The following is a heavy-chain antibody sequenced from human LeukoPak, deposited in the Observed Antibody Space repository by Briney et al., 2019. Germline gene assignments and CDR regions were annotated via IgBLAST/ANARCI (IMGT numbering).Heavy chain of an antibody. CDR1: GGSISSSSYY. V-gene: IGHV4-39*07. CDR3: ARARYCSSTSCYPFDY. J-gene: IGHJ4*02. Sequence: SETLSLTCTVSGGSISSSSYYWGWIRQPPGKGLEWIGSIYYSGSTYYNPSLKSRVTISVDRSKNQFSLKLSSVTAADTAVYYCARARYCSSTSCYPFDYWGQGTLVTVSS. CDR2: IYYSGST. D-gene: IGHD2-2*01.